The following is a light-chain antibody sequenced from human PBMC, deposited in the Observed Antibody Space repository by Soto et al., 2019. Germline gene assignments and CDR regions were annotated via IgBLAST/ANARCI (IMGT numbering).Light chain of an antibody. CDR3: QQYDISPYT. CDR1: QSVSSTY. J-gene: IGKJ2*01. Sequence: EIVLTQSPGTLSLSPGERATLACRASQSVSSTYLAWYQQKPGQAPRLLIYGASSRATGIPDRFSGSGSGTDFTLTISRLEPDDFAVYYWQQYDISPYTFGQGTKLEI. V-gene: IGKV3-20*01. CDR2: GAS.